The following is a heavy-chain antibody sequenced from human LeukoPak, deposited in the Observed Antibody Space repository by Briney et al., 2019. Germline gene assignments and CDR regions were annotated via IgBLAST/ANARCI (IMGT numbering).Heavy chain of an antibody. J-gene: IGHJ3*02. D-gene: IGHD3-22*01. V-gene: IGHV1-46*01. CDR1: GYTFTNYC. CDR3: ARVRSSGYYYKAFDI. CDR2: INPSSGST. Sequence: ASVKVSCKASGYTFTNYCIHWERRAPGQGLEWMGIINPSSGSTNCAQKFQGRVTMTRDTSTSTVYMDPTRLRSEDTAVYDCARVRSSGYYYKAFDIWGQGTMVTVSS.